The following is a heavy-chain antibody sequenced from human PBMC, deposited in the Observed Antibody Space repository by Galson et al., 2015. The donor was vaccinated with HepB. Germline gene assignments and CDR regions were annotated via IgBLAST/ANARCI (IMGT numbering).Heavy chain of an antibody. D-gene: IGHD4-17*01. CDR3: AKGDGDYPESFDF. CDR2: MSPKSGDT. CDR1: GYSFTSYD. Sequence: SVKVSCKASGYSFTSYDIHWVRRVTGQGLGWMGWMSPKSGDTGYAQKFQGRVTMTRDTSMRTAFMELRSLTTEDTAMYYCAKGDGDYPESFDFWGQGTMVIVSS. V-gene: IGHV1-8*01. J-gene: IGHJ3*01.